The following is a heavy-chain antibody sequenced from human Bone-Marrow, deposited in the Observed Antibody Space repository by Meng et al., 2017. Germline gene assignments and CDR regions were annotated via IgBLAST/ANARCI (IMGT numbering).Heavy chain of an antibody. CDR1: GASISSSHW. J-gene: IGHJ5*02. V-gene: IGHV4-4*02. CDR2: IYHDGST. D-gene: IGHD3-3*01. CDR3: ARAAYDIWSGYAP. Sequence: PHEAGPGGVKLSGTRSLTSAVCGASISSSHWWGWVRQPPGKGLEWIGEIYHDGSTNYTPSLKSRVTISVDKSKNQFSLKLSSVTAADTAVYYCARAAYDIWSGYAPWGQGSLVTVSS.